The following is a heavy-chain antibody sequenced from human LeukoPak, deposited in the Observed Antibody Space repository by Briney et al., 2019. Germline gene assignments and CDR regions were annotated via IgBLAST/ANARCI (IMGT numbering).Heavy chain of an antibody. CDR1: GGSISSGGYY. V-gene: IGHV4-39*07. Sequence: SETLSLTCTVSGGSISSGGYYWSWIRQPPGKGLEWIGEINHSGSTTYNPSLKSRVTISVDTSKNQFSLKLSSVTAADTAVYYCARGGLRFHSSGMDVWGQGTTVTVSS. J-gene: IGHJ6*02. D-gene: IGHD4-17*01. CDR2: INHSGST. CDR3: ARGGLRFHSSGMDV.